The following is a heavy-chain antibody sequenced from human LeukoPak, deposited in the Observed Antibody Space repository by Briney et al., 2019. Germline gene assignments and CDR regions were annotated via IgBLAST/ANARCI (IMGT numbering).Heavy chain of an antibody. Sequence: GGSLRLSCAASGFTFSRFAMSWVHQAPGRGLGCVSAITGAGDSTYYADSVRGRFTISRANSKQTPYVQMNSLRVEDTAVYYCAKSWYQMLWAWFDPWGQGTLVTVSS. CDR1: GFTFSRFA. CDR3: AKSWYQMLWAWFDP. D-gene: IGHD2-2*01. CDR2: ITGAGDST. J-gene: IGHJ5*02. V-gene: IGHV3-23*01.